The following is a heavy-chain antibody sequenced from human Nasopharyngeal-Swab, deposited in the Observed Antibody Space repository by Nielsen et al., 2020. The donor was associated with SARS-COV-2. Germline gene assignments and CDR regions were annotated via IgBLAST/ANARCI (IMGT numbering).Heavy chain of an antibody. J-gene: IGHJ5*02. V-gene: IGHV1-24*01. Sequence: ASVKVSCKVSGYTLTELSMHWVRQAPGKGLEWMGGFDPEDGETIYAQKFQGRVTMTEDTSTDTAYMELSSLRSDDTAVYYCARDSDYCSGGSCYHQRFDPWGQGTLVTVSS. CDR1: GYTLTELS. D-gene: IGHD2-15*01. CDR3: ARDSDYCSGGSCYHQRFDP. CDR2: FDPEDGET.